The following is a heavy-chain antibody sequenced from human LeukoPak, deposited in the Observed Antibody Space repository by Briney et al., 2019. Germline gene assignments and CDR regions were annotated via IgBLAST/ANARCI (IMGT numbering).Heavy chain of an antibody. V-gene: IGHV3-20*04. CDR1: GFTFDDYG. CDR2: INWNGGST. J-gene: IGHJ4*02. CDR3: ASEGDSSGWYYFDY. D-gene: IGHD6-19*01. Sequence: PGGSLRLSCAASGFTFDDYGMSWVRQAPGKGLEWVSGINWNGGSTGYADSVKGRFTISRDNAKNSLYLQMNSLRAEDTALYYCASEGDSSGWYYFDYWGQGTLVTVSS.